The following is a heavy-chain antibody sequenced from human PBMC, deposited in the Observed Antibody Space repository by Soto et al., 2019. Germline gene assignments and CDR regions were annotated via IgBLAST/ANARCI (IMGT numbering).Heavy chain of an antibody. Sequence: QVQLVQSGAEVKKPGSSVKVSCQASGGTFSSYALSWVRQAPGQGLAWMGGIIPIFGTANYAPKFQGRVTITADESTSTAYMELSSRGSEDTAVYYCARDQEQVVGRSWFDPWGQGTLVTVSS. V-gene: IGHV1-69*01. CDR1: GGTFSSYA. J-gene: IGHJ5*02. CDR2: IIPIFGTA. CDR3: ARDQEQVVGRSWFDP. D-gene: IGHD6-13*01.